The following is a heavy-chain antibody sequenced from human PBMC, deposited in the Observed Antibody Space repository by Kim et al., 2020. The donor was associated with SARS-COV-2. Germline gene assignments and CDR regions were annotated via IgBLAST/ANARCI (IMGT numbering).Heavy chain of an antibody. CDR3: ARAPPYSSGCVDY. CDR2: IKQDGSEK. D-gene: IGHD6-19*01. V-gene: IGHV3-7*01. CDR1: GFTFSSYW. J-gene: IGHJ4*02. Sequence: GGSLRLSCAASGFTFSSYWMSWVRQAPGKGLEWVANIKQDGSEKYYVDSVKGRFTISRDNAKNSLYLQMNSLRAEDTAVYYCARAPPYSSGCVDYWGQGTLVTVSS.